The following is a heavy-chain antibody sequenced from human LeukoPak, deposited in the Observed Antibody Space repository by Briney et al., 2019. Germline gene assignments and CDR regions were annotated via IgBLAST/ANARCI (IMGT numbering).Heavy chain of an antibody. J-gene: IGHJ6*03. Sequence: PGRSLRMSRAAAGFTFSSSAMGWVRRAPGEGLDWGSAISGRGGSADYADSAKGRFTVSGDNSKNTLYLQMGRLRAEDKAVCYCAKDKEWISYYYIDVWGKGTTVTVSS. V-gene: IGHV3-23*01. CDR3: AKDKEWISYYYIDV. CDR1: GFTFSSSA. CDR2: ISGRGGSA. D-gene: IGHD3-3*01.